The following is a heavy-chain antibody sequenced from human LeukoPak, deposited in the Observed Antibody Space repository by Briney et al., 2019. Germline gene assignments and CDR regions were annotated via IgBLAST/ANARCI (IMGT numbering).Heavy chain of an antibody. Sequence: PGRSLRLSCAASGFTFSSYSMNWVRQAPGKGLEWVSSISSSSSYIYYADSVKGRFTIFRDNAKNSLYLQMNSLRAEDTAVYYCARGRGGDSSWEFDPWGQGTLVTVSS. D-gene: IGHD6-13*01. CDR2: ISSSSSYI. V-gene: IGHV3-21*01. CDR1: GFTFSSYS. J-gene: IGHJ5*02. CDR3: ARGRGGDSSWEFDP.